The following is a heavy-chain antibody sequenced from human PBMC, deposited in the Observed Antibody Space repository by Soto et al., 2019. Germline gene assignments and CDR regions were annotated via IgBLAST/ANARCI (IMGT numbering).Heavy chain of an antibody. J-gene: IGHJ4*02. CDR1: GFTFSSYG. CDR2: ISYDGSNK. Sequence: QVQLVESGGGVVQPGRSLRLFCAASGFTFSSYGMHWVRQAPGKGLEWVAVISYDGSNKYYADSVKGRFTISRDNSKNTLYLQMNSLRAEDTAVYYCAKGIEEGYNWNLFDYWGQGTLVTVSS. CDR3: AKGIEEGYNWNLFDY. D-gene: IGHD1-20*01. V-gene: IGHV3-30*18.